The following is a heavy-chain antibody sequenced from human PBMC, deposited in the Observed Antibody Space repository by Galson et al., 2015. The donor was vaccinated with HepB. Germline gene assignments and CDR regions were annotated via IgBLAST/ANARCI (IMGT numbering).Heavy chain of an antibody. J-gene: IGHJ2*01. CDR1: GGTFSSYT. D-gene: IGHD6-13*01. CDR3: ARDAFRHHSSSSKLTYWYFDL. Sequence: SVKVSCKASGGTFSSYTISWVRQAPGQGLEWMGRIIPILGIANYAQKFQGRVTITADKSTSTAYMELSSLRSADTAVYYCARDAFRHHSSSSKLTYWYFDLWGRGTLVTVSS. CDR2: IIPILGIA. V-gene: IGHV1-69*04.